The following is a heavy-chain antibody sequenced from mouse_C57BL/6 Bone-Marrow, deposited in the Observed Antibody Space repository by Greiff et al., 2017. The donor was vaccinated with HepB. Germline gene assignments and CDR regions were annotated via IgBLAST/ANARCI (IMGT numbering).Heavy chain of an antibody. Sequence: EVKLQESGPELVKPGASVKMSCKASGYTFTDYNMHWVKQSHGKSLEWIGYINPNNGGTSYNQKFKGKATLTVNKSSSTAYMELRSLTSEDSAVYYCARRVTTVVARDYWGQGTTLTVSS. D-gene: IGHD1-1*01. CDR3: ARRVTTVVARDY. J-gene: IGHJ2*01. CDR1: GYTFTDYN. V-gene: IGHV1-22*01. CDR2: INPNNGGT.